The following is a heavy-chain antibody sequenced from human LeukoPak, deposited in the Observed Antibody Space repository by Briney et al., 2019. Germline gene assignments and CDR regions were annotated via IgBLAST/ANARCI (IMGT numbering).Heavy chain of an antibody. CDR3: AKEIGYSGPYYYYYYGMDV. Sequence: PGGSLRLSCAASGFTFSSYAMSWVRQAPGKGLEWVSAISGSGGSTYYADSVKGRFTISRDNSKNTLYLQMNSLRAEDTAVHYCAKEIGYSGPYYYYYYGMDVWGQGTTVTVSS. CDR2: ISGSGGST. D-gene: IGHD2-15*01. J-gene: IGHJ6*02. CDR1: GFTFSSYA. V-gene: IGHV3-23*01.